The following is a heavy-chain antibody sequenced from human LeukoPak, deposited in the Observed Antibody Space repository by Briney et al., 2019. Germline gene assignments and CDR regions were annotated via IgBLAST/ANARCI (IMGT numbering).Heavy chain of an antibody. CDR3: AIPARIAVASTLDY. D-gene: IGHD6-19*01. CDR2: IWYDGSNK. V-gene: IGHV3-33*01. Sequence: PGGSLRLSCAASGFTFSSYGMHWVRQAPGKGLEWVTVIWYDGSNKYYADSVKGRFTISRDNSKNTLYLQMNSLRAEDTAVYYCAIPARIAVASTLDYWGQGTLVTVSS. J-gene: IGHJ4*02. CDR1: GFTFSSYG.